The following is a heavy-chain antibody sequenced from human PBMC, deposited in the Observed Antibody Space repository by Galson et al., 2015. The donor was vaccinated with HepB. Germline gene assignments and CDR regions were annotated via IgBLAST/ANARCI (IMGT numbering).Heavy chain of an antibody. CDR1: GFTFSNAW. J-gene: IGHJ4*02. D-gene: IGHD3-22*01. V-gene: IGHV3-15*01. CDR3: TTVVYYDSSGYDY. Sequence: SLRLSCAASGFTFSNAWMSWVRQAPGKGLEWVGRIKSKTDGGTTDYAAPMKGRFTISRDDSKNTLYLQMNSLKTEDTAVYYCTTVVYYDSSGYDYWGQGTLVTVSS. CDR2: IKSKTDGGTT.